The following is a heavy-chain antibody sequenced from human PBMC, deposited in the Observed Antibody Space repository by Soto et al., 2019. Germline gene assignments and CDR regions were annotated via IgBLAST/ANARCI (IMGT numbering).Heavy chain of an antibody. Sequence: GGSLRLSCAASGFTFSSYDMHWVRQATGKGLEWVSAIGTAGDTYYPGSVKGRFTISRENAKNSLYLQMNSLRARDTAVYYCARIAAAGQIDYWGQGTLVTVSS. D-gene: IGHD6-13*01. CDR2: IGTAGDT. CDR1: GFTFSSYD. J-gene: IGHJ4*02. V-gene: IGHV3-13*01. CDR3: ARIAAAGQIDY.